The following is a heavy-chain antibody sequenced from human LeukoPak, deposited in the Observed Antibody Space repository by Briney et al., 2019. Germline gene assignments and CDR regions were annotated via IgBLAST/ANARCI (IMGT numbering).Heavy chain of an antibody. V-gene: IGHV3-15*01. Sequence: GGSLRLSCAASGFTFSSYAMSWVRQAPGKGLEWVGRIKSKTDGGTTDYATAVKGRFLISRDDSKDTVYLQMNSLKIDDTAIYYCTTDFYDFWSGYTDYWGQGTPVTVSS. CDR1: GFTFSSYA. J-gene: IGHJ4*02. CDR3: TTDFYDFWSGYTDY. CDR2: IKSKTDGGTT. D-gene: IGHD3-3*01.